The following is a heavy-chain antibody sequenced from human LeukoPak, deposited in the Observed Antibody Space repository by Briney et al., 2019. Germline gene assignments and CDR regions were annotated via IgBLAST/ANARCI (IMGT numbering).Heavy chain of an antibody. Sequence: GGSLRLSCAASGFSFDDYAMHWVRQPPGKGLEWVSLISGDGVTTYYADSVKGRFTISRDNSKNSLYLQMTSLRSEDAALYYCAKRLAVTGNHAFDVWGQGTMVTVSS. CDR3: AKRLAVTGNHAFDV. J-gene: IGHJ3*01. D-gene: IGHD6-13*01. CDR1: GFSFDDYA. CDR2: ISGDGVTT. V-gene: IGHV3-43*02.